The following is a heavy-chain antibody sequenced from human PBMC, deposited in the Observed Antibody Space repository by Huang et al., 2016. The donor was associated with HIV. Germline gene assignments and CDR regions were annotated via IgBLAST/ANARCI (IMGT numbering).Heavy chain of an antibody. CDR1: GYTLTELS. V-gene: IGHV1-24*01. CDR3: AAGYDTYYDI. Sequence: QVQLVQSGAEVKKPGASVKVSCKVSGYTLTELSIHWVRQAPGKGLEWMGGFHPEHGETIYAQNFQGRVTMTEDTSTDTAYMELHSLRPEDTAVYYCAAGYDTYYDIWGQGTMVIASS. D-gene: IGHD2-21*01. CDR2: FHPEHGET. J-gene: IGHJ3*02.